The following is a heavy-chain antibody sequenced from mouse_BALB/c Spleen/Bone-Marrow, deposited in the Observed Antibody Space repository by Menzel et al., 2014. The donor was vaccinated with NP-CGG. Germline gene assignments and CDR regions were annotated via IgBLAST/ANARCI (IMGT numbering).Heavy chain of an antibody. CDR3: GRDNYYDYDGFAY. D-gene: IGHD2-4*01. Sequence: EVKLMESGGGLVQPGGSLKISCAASGFTFSSYGMSWVRQAPDKRLDLVATINSNGGSTYYPDSVKGRFTISRDNAKNTLYLQMSSLRSEDTATYYCGRDNYYDYDGFAYWGQGTLVTVSA. J-gene: IGHJ3*01. CDR1: GFTFSSYG. CDR2: INSNGGST. V-gene: IGHV5-6-3*01.